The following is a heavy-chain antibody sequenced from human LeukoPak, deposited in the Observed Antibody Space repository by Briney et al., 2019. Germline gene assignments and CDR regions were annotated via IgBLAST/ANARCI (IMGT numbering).Heavy chain of an antibody. V-gene: IGHV3-7*04. CDR2: INQDGSEN. J-gene: IGHJ4*02. Sequence: GGSLRLSCAASGFTFSSYWMSWVRQAPGKGLEWVANINQDGSENYYVDSMKGRFTISRDNAKDSLYLQMNSLRAEDTAVYYCARGYGSGNYYFDYWGQGTLVSVSS. D-gene: IGHD3-10*01. CDR1: GFTFSSYW. CDR3: ARGYGSGNYYFDY.